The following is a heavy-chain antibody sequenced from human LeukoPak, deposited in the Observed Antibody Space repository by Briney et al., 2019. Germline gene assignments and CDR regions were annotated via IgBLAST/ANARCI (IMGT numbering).Heavy chain of an antibody. CDR1: GFTFSSYS. J-gene: IGHJ4*02. D-gene: IGHD5-18*01. Sequence: GGSLGLSCAASGFTFSSYSMNWVRQAPGKGLEWVSSISSSSSYIYYADSVKGRFTISRDNAKNSLYLQMNSLRAEDTAVYYCARDPRGYSYGPYWGQGTLVTVSS. V-gene: IGHV3-21*01. CDR2: ISSSSSYI. CDR3: ARDPRGYSYGPY.